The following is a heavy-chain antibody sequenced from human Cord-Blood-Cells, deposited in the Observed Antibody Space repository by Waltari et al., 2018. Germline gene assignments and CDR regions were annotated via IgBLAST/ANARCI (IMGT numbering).Heavy chain of an antibody. CDR1: GGSISSSSYY. Sequence: SGGSISSSSYYWGWIRQPPGKGLEWIGSIYYSGSTYYNPSLKSRVTISVDTSKNQFSLKLSSVTAADTAVYYCARLSEYSSSAWGQGTLVTVSS. CDR2: IYYSGST. CDR3: ARLSEYSSSA. D-gene: IGHD6-13*01. V-gene: IGHV4-39*07. J-gene: IGHJ5*02.